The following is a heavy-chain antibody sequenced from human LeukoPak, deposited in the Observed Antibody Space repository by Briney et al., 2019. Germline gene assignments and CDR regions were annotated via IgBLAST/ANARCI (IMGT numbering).Heavy chain of an antibody. V-gene: IGHV3-23*01. CDR3: AKFEGALLGNYYMDV. J-gene: IGHJ6*03. CDR2: ISGGGDNT. Sequence: GGSLRLSCAVSGFPFSDFAMSWVRQAPGKGLEWVSTISGGGDNTYFADFVKGRFTISRDNSKNTLFLQMVSLRAEDTAVYYCAKFEGALLGNYYMDVWGKGTTVTVSS. CDR1: GFPFSDFA.